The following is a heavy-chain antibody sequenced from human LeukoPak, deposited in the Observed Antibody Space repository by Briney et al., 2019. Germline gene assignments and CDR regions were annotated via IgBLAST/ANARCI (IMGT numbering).Heavy chain of an antibody. J-gene: IGHJ6*03. CDR1: GFSVRSNY. V-gene: IGHV3-66*01. CDR2: IHSVGST. Sequence: GGSLRLSCAASGFSVRSNYMSWVRQAPGKGLEWVSVIHSVGSTYYADSVRGRFTISRDNSNNTLYLQLNNLRVEDTAVYFCARGSGSMDVWGKGTAVTISS. CDR3: ARGSGSMDV. D-gene: IGHD3-10*01.